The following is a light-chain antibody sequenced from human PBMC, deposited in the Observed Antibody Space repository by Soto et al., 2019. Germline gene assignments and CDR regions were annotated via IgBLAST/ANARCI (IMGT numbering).Light chain of an antibody. V-gene: IGLV1-47*02. J-gene: IGLJ2*01. CDR3: ASWDDRLGAVI. Sequence: QSVLTQPPSASGTPGQKVFISCSGSSSNIGGTNYAYWYQQLPGAAPKLLMHSNNLRPSGVPERISGSKFGTAASLAISGLQSEDEAVYYCASWDDRLGAVIFGGGTKSPS. CDR1: SSNIGGTNY. CDR2: SNN.